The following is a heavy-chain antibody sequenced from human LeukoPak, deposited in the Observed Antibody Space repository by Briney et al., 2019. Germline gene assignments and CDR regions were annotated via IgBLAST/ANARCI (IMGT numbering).Heavy chain of an antibody. V-gene: IGHV3-30*18. CDR2: ISYDGSNK. J-gene: IGHJ4*02. D-gene: IGHD3-22*01. Sequence: GGSLRLSCAASGFTFSSCGMHWVRQAPGKGLEWVAVISYDGSNKYYADSVKGRFTISRDNSKNTLYLQMNSLRAEDTAVYYCAKDRITMIVAGYFDYWGQGTLVTVSS. CDR1: GFTFSSCG. CDR3: AKDRITMIVAGYFDY.